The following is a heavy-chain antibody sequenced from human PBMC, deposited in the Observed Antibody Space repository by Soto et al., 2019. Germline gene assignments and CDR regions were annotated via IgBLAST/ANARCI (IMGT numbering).Heavy chain of an antibody. CDR3: TRVGGYYGDYPNFDY. J-gene: IGHJ4*02. CDR2: IYYSGST. V-gene: IGHV4-59*01. Sequence: SETLSLTCIVSGGSISNYYWSWLRQPPGKGLEWIGNIYYSGSTNYNPSRKSQVTISVDTSKNQFSLKLSSVTAADTAVYYCTRVGGYYGDYPNFDYWGQGTLVTVSS. CDR1: GGSISNYY. D-gene: IGHD4-17*01.